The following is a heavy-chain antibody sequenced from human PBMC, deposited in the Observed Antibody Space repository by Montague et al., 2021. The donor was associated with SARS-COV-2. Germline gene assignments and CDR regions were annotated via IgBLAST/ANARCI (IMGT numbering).Heavy chain of an antibody. D-gene: IGHD3-10*01. CDR1: GFSLKTSGEG. CDR2: IYWSDDK. J-gene: IGHJ2*01. V-gene: IGHV2-5*01. CDR3: AHPRAYCSDTTYYRNWNFDL. Sequence: LALVKPTQTLTLTCTFSGFSLKTSGEGVGWIRQSPGKAPEWLALIYWSDDKNYSPSLKSRLTISKDTSKNQVVLSMTNMGPVDTATYYCAHPRAYCSDTTYYRNWNFDLWGRGTLVTVSS.